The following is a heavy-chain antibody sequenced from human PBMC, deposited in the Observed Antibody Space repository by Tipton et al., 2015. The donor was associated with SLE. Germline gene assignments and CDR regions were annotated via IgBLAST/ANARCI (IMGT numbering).Heavy chain of an antibody. CDR1: GVSISGYY. Sequence: TLSLTCTVSGVSISGYYCSWIRQSPGKGLEWIGFIYYNGATKYNPSLKSRVTISVDTSKNQLSLKLTSVTAADTAVYYCARDIGWGLSMVLGYWGQGALVTVSS. CDR2: IYYNGAT. D-gene: IGHD3-10*01. CDR3: ARDIGWGLSMVLGY. V-gene: IGHV4-59*01. J-gene: IGHJ4*02.